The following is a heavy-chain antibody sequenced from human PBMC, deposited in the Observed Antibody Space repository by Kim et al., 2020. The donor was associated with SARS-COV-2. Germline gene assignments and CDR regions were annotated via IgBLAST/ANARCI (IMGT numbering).Heavy chain of an antibody. J-gene: IGHJ4*02. CDR1: GFTFSDYW. V-gene: IGHV3-74*01. CDR2: INSDGSAT. D-gene: IGHD1-26*01. CDR3: VLNMVGTTVH. Sequence: VGSLRLSCAASGFTFSDYWMHWVRQAPGKGLVWVSRINSDGSATTYADSVKGRFAISRDNAKNTLSLQMNSLRAEDTAVYYCVLNMVGTTVHWGQGARVT.